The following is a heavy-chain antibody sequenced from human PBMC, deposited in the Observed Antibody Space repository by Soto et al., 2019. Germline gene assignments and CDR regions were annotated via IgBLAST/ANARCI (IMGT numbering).Heavy chain of an antibody. V-gene: IGHV3-30*18. CDR1: GFIFSDYD. CDR2: ISFDGSRK. J-gene: IGHJ5*02. D-gene: IGHD5-12*01. Sequence: QVQLVESGGGVVQPGTSLRLSCAASGFIFSDYDMYWVRQAPGRGLEWVAVISFDGSRKYYGDSVKGRFTISRDSSRNTVYLQMNSLRVEDTAVYYCAKDKAKVATVNWGGESWGQGTLVTVSS. CDR3: AKDKAKVATVNWGGES.